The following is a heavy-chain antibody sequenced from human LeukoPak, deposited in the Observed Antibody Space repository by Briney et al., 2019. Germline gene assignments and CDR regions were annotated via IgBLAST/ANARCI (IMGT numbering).Heavy chain of an antibody. CDR3: ASSDSSGWVRYFDY. D-gene: IGHD6-19*01. V-gene: IGHV4-59*01. CDR1: GGSISSYY. CDR2: IYYSGST. Sequence: SETLSLTCTVSGGSISSYYWSWIRQPPGKGLEWIGYIYYSGSTNYNPSLKSRVTISVDTSKNQFSLKLSSVTAADTAVYYCASSDSSGWVRYFDYWGQGTLVTVSS. J-gene: IGHJ4*02.